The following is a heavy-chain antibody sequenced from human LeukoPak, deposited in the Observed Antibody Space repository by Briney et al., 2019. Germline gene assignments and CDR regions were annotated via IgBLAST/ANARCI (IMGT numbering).Heavy chain of an antibody. CDR2: INHNGNVN. CDR1: GFTFSSYW. V-gene: IGHV3-7*03. J-gene: IGHJ4*02. CDR3: VRAQPFGGC. D-gene: IGHD3-10*01. Sequence: GGSLRLSCAASGFTFSSYWMNWARQAPGKGLEWVASINHNGNVNYYVDSVKGRFTISRDNAKNSLYLQMSNLRAEDTAVYYCVRAQPFGGCWGQGTLVTVSS.